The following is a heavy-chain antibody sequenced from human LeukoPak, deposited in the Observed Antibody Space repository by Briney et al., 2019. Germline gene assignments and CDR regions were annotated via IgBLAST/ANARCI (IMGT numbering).Heavy chain of an antibody. J-gene: IGHJ6*03. CDR1: GYTLTELS. D-gene: IGHD2-15*01. Sequence: ASVKVSCKVSGYTLTELSMHWVRQAPGKGLEWMGGFDPEDGETIYAQKFQGRVTMTEDTSTDTAYMELSSLRSEDTAVYYCASLDCSGGSCYSLYYYMDVWGKGTTVTVSS. CDR2: FDPEDGET. V-gene: IGHV1-24*01. CDR3: ASLDCSGGSCYSLYYYMDV.